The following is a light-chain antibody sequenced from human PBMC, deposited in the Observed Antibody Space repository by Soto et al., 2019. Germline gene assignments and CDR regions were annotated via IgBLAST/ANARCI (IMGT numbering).Light chain of an antibody. J-gene: IGLJ3*02. Sequence: QSALTQPRSVSGSPGQSVTISCTGTSSDVGGYNYVSWYQQYPGKAPKLIIYDVSKQPSGVPDRFSGSKSGNTASLTISGLQAEDEADYYCCSYAGTYTLWVFGGGTKVTVL. CDR3: CSYAGTYTLWV. V-gene: IGLV2-11*01. CDR1: SSDVGGYNY. CDR2: DVS.